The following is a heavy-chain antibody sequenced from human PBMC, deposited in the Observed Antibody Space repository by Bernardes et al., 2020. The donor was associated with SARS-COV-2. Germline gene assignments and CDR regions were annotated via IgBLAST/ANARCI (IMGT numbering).Heavy chain of an antibody. V-gene: IGHV3-9*01. CDR3: ARIAVAGTWLDY. J-gene: IGHJ4*02. CDR1: GFTFDDYA. D-gene: IGHD6-19*01. CDR2: ISWNSGSI. Sequence: GGSLRLSCAASGFTFDDYAMHWVRQAPGKGLEWVSGISWNSGSIGYADSVKGRFTISRDNAKNSLYLQMNSLRAEDTALYYCARIAVAGTWLDYWGQGTLVTVSS.